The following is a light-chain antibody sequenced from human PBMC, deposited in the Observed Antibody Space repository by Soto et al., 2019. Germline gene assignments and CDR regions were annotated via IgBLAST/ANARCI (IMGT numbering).Light chain of an antibody. CDR1: QSISSW. CDR3: QQYNTYSWT. J-gene: IGKJ1*01. V-gene: IGKV1-5*01. Sequence: DIQMTQSPSTLSASVGDRVTITCRASQSISSWLAWYQQKLGRAPRLLIYDVSSLQSGVPSRFSGSGSGTEFALTISSLQPDDFATYYCQQYNTYSWTFGPGTKVDI. CDR2: DVS.